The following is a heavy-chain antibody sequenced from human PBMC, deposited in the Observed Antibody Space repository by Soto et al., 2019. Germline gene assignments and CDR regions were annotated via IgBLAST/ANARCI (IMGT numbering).Heavy chain of an antibody. CDR2: ISYDGSNK. V-gene: IGHV3-30*03. CDR1: GFTFSSYG. D-gene: IGHD6-19*01. J-gene: IGHJ6*04. Sequence: LRLSCAASGFTFSSYGMHWVRQAPGKGLEWVAVISYDGSNKYYADSVKGRFTISRDNSKNTLYLQMNSLRAEDTAVYYCARNPVYSSGWSFYYGMDVWGKGTTVTV. CDR3: ARNPVYSSGWSFYYGMDV.